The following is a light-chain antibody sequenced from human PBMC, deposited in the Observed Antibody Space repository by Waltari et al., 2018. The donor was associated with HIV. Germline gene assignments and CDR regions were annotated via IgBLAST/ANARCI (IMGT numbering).Light chain of an antibody. J-gene: IGLJ3*02. CDR1: RSNIGSNH. Sequence: QSVLTQPPSASGTPGQRVTISCSGSRSNIGSNHVYWYQQIPGTAPKPLIYRNNQRPPGVPDRCSGSNSGTSASLAISGLRSEDEADYYCATWDDSLSGWVFGGGTKLTVL. CDR3: ATWDDSLSGWV. V-gene: IGLV1-47*01. CDR2: RNN.